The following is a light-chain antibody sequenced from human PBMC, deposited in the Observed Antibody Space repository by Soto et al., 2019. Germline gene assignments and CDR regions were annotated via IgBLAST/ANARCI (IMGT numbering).Light chain of an antibody. J-gene: IGLJ2*01. CDR2: RNN. V-gene: IGLV1-47*01. Sequence: QSVLTQPPSASGTPGQRVTISCSGSSSNIGSNYVYWYQQFPGTAPKLLIYRNNQRPSGVPDRFSGSKSGTSASLAISGLRSEDEADYYCAAWDDNLSGLIFGGGTKVTVL. CDR1: SSNIGSNY. CDR3: AAWDDNLSGLI.